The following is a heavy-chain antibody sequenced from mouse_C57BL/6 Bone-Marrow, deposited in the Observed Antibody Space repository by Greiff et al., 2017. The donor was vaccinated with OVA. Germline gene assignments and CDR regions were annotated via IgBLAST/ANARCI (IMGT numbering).Heavy chain of an antibody. Sequence: EVKLMESGGDLVKPGGSLKLSCAASGFTFSSYGMSWVRQTPDKRLEWVATISSGGSYTYYPDSVKGRFTISSDNAKNTLYMQMSSLKSEDTAMYYWARLMGYWGQGTSVTVSS. J-gene: IGHJ4*01. CDR2: ISSGGSYT. CDR3: ARLMGY. V-gene: IGHV5-6*01. CDR1: GFTFSSYG.